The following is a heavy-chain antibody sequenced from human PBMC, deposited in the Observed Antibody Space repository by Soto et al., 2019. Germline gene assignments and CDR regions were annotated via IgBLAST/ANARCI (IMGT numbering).Heavy chain of an antibody. CDR1: GGTFSTHA. J-gene: IGHJ6*04. D-gene: IGHD2-15*01. CDR3: ARGYCSGGNCYSGMDV. V-gene: IGHV1-69*01. CDR2: IIPISGTT. Sequence: QVQLVQSGAEVKKPGSSVKVSCKASGGTFSTHAIIWVRQAPGHGLEWMGGIIPISGTTYYTQKFPVRVTITAAEPTSTAFMELSSLKSDDTAVFYCARGYCSGGNCYSGMDVWGKGTMVTVSS.